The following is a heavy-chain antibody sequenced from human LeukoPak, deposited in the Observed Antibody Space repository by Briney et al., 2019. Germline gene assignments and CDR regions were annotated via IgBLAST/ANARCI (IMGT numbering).Heavy chain of an antibody. V-gene: IGHV4-30-2*01. J-gene: IGHJ4*02. Sequence: SQTLSLTCAVSGGSISSGGYSWSWIRQPPGKGLEWIGYIYHSGSTYYNPSLKSRVTISVDTSKNQFSLKLSSVTAADTAVYYCARPPRGIAARPYYFDYWGQGTLVTVSS. CDR3: ARPPRGIAARPYYFDY. CDR1: GGSISSGGYS. CDR2: IYHSGST. D-gene: IGHD6-6*01.